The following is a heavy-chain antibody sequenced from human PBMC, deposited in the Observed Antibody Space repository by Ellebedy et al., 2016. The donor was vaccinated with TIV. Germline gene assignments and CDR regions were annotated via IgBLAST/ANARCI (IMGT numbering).Heavy chain of an antibody. CDR2: FDPEDGET. D-gene: IGHD3-22*01. J-gene: IGHJ6*02. V-gene: IGHV1-24*01. CDR3: ARAPSGIVVVRPYYYYGMDV. Sequence: ASVKVSXKVSGYTLTELSMHWVRQAPGKGLEWMGGFDPEDGETIYAQKFQGRVTMTEDTSTDTAYMELSSLRSEDTAVYYCARAPSGIVVVRPYYYYGMDVWGQGTTVTVSS. CDR1: GYTLTELS.